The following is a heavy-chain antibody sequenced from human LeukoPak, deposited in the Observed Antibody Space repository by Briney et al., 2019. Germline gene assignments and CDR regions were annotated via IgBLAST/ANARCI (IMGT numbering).Heavy chain of an antibody. D-gene: IGHD6-19*01. CDR3: GRGQWQELRDY. V-gene: IGHV1-8*01. J-gene: IGHJ4*02. Sequence: ASVKVSCKTSGFIFTSYDIYWVRQAPGQGLEWMGWMNPDSGNTAYAQKFQGRVSMTRDTSISTAFMVLSSLTSDDTAVYYCGRGQWQELRDYWGQGTLVIVSS. CDR2: MNPDSGNT. CDR1: GFIFTSYD.